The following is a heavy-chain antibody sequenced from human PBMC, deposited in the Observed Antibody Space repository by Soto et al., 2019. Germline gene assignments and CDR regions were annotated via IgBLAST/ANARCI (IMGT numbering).Heavy chain of an antibody. CDR3: ATEGAYPYYFDF. J-gene: IGHJ4*02. Sequence: SVKVSCKASGYTFTTYAVNWVRQAPGQGLEWMGGTIPIFRRAHYAQKFQGRVNITADESTNTAYMELSSLTFEDTATYYCATEGAYPYYFDFWGPGTLVTVSS. CDR1: GYTFTTYA. V-gene: IGHV1-69*13. CDR2: TIPIFRRA. D-gene: IGHD1-26*01.